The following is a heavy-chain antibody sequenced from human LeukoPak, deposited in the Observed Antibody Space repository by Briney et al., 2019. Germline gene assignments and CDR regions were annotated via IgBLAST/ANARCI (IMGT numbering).Heavy chain of an antibody. CDR2: ISGSGGST. Sequence: GGSLRLSCAASGFTFSSYAMSWVRQAPGKGLEWVSAISGSGGSTYYADSVKGRFTISRDNSKNTLYLQMNSLRAEDTAVYYCALPPHYDFWSGSYDYWGQGTLVTVSS. V-gene: IGHV3-23*01. D-gene: IGHD3-3*01. CDR1: GFTFSSYA. J-gene: IGHJ4*02. CDR3: ALPPHYDFWSGSYDY.